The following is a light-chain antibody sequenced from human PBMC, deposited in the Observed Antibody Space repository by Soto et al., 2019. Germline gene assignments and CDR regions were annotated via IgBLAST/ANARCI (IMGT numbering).Light chain of an antibody. CDR2: GAS. CDR1: QSVGSSF. CDR3: QQYGTSPPIT. Sequence: EIVFTQSPGTVSLSPGARATLSCRASQSVGSSFLAWYQQKPGQAPRLLIYGASSRATGIPDRFSGSGSGTDFTLTISRLEPEDFAVYYCQQYGTSPPITFGQGTRLEIK. V-gene: IGKV3-20*01. J-gene: IGKJ5*01.